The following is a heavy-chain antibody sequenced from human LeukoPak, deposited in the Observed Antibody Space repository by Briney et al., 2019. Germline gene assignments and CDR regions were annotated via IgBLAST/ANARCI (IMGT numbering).Heavy chain of an antibody. V-gene: IGHV3-30*04. D-gene: IGHD4-11*01. CDR2: ISYDGSNK. J-gene: IGHJ6*03. Sequence: PGGSLRLSCAASGFTFSSYAMHWVRQAPGKGLEWVAVISYDGSNKYYADSVKGRFTISRDNAKNSLYLQMNSLRAEDTAVYYCAREVGDYSIYGYYYYYYMDVWGKGTTVTVSS. CDR1: GFTFSSYA. CDR3: AREVGDYSIYGYYYYYYMDV.